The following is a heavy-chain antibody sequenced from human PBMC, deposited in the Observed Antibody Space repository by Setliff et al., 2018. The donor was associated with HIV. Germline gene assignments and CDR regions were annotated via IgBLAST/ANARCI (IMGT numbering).Heavy chain of an antibody. CDR1: GGSISNFY. CDR3: ARHARGSHDSWFAQAYSFNY. V-gene: IGHV4-4*09. J-gene: IGHJ4*02. Sequence: PSETLSLTCSVSGGSISNFYWSWIRQPPGKGLEWVGHIYSTGDTNYNPSLKSRVTLSADTSKNQLSLSLTSVSAADTATYFCARHARGSHDSWFAQAYSFNYWGQGVLVTVSS. D-gene: IGHD3-10*01. CDR2: IYSTGDT.